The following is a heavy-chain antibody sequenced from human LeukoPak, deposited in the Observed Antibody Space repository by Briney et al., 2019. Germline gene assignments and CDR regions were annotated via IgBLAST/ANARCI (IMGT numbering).Heavy chain of an antibody. V-gene: IGHV4-38-2*02. CDR1: GYSISSGYY. J-gene: IGHJ4*02. CDR3: ARAAFGVVTDYFDY. CDR2: VYHSGST. Sequence: SETLSLTCTVSGYSISSGYYWGWIRQPPGKGLEWIGSVYHSGSTYYNPSLKSRVTISIDTSKNHFSLKLSSVTAADTAIYYCARAAFGVVTDYFDYWGQGTLVTVSS. D-gene: IGHD3-3*01.